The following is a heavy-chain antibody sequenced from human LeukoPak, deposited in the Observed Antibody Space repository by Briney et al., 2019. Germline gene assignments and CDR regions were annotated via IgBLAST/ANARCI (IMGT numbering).Heavy chain of an antibody. CDR3: ARDRLRYCSGGSCYPAKNDAFDI. CDR1: GGTFSSYA. V-gene: IGHV1-69*13. Sequence: GASVNVSCKASGGTFSSYAISWVRQAPGQGLEWMGGIIPIFGTANYAQKFQGRVTITADESTSTAYMELSSLRSEDTAVYYCARDRLRYCSGGSCYPAKNDAFDIWGQGTMVTVSS. CDR2: IIPIFGTA. D-gene: IGHD2-15*01. J-gene: IGHJ3*02.